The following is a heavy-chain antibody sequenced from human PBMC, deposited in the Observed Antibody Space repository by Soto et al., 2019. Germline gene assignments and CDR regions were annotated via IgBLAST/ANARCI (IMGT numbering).Heavy chain of an antibody. Sequence: QVQLQQWGAGLLKPSETLSLTCAVYGGSFSGYYWSWIRQPPGKGLEWIGEINHSGSTNYNPSLKSRVTISVYTSKTPFSLKLRSVTAADTAVYYCARGGHPYNWFDPWGQGTLVTVSS. J-gene: IGHJ5*02. CDR3: ARGGHPYNWFDP. V-gene: IGHV4-34*01. CDR1: GGSFSGYY. CDR2: INHSGST.